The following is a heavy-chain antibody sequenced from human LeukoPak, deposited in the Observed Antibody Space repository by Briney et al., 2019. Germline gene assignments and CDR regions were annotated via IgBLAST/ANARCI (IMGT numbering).Heavy chain of an antibody. J-gene: IGHJ4*02. CDR1: GFTFSGSA. D-gene: IGHD2-15*01. Sequence: GGSLRLSCAASGFTFSGSAMHWVRQASGKGLEWVGHIRSKANSYATAYAAWVKGRFTISRDDSKNTTYLQMNSLRAEDTAVYYCAKWLVPSIVVVVAATGFDYWGQGTLVTVSS. CDR3: AKWLVPSIVVVVAATGFDY. V-gene: IGHV3-73*01. CDR2: IRSKANSYAT.